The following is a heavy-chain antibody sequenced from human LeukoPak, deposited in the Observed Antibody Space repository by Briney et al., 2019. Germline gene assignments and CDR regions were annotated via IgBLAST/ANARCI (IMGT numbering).Heavy chain of an antibody. J-gene: IGHJ3*01. CDR2: VSYTGRT. CDR1: GGSLSGHD. CDR3: ARLLYNDISGDPDTFDV. D-gene: IGHD3-22*01. V-gene: IGHV4-59*11. Sequence: SETLSLTCTVSGGSLSGHDWSWIRQPPGKRLEWIGYVSYTGRTKYNPSLQSRVTISIDTSKSQFSLKLTSVTSADTAVYSCARLLYNDISGDPDTFDVWGQGTTVIVSS.